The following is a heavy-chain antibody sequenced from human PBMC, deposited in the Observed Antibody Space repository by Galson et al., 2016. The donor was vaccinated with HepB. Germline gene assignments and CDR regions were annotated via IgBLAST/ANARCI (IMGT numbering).Heavy chain of an antibody. V-gene: IGHV1-3*01. J-gene: IGHJ4*02. CDR3: ASSMYSGGYPFDY. D-gene: IGHD1-26*01. Sequence: SVKVSCKASGYTFSNYAMHWVRQAPGQRLEWMGWINVGNGDTEYTQKFQGRVTLTRDTSPSTAYMELSSLRSEDTAVYYCASSMYSGGYPFDYWGQGTLVTVSS. CDR2: INVGNGDT. CDR1: GYTFSNYA.